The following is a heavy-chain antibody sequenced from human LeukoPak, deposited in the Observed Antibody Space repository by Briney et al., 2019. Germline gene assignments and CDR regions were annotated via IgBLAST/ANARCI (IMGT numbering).Heavy chain of an antibody. V-gene: IGHV3-48*03. D-gene: IGHD6-19*01. CDR1: RFTFSSYE. CDR2: ISGGGTTV. Sequence: AVYLTRYCAASRFTFSSYEMNRLRQAPGIELEWVSYISGGGTTVYYADSVKGRFTISRDNSKNSLYLQMNSLRAEDTAIYYCAREGPPGSRGLAPDALDIWGQGTMVTVSS. CDR3: AREGPPGSRGLAPDALDI. J-gene: IGHJ3*02.